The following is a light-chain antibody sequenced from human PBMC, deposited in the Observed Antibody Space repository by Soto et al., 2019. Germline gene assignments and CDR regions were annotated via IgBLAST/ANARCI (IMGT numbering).Light chain of an antibody. V-gene: IGLV1-51*01. CDR3: GAWDDTLIVYV. CDR2: DSD. Sequence: QSVLTQPPSVSAAPGQEVTISCSGSSSNIAPNSVSWYQHLPGTAPKLIIYDSDRRPSGIPARFSGSKSGTSATLGITGLQTGDEADYYCGAWDDTLIVYVFGSGTKSPS. CDR1: SSNIAPNS. J-gene: IGLJ1*01.